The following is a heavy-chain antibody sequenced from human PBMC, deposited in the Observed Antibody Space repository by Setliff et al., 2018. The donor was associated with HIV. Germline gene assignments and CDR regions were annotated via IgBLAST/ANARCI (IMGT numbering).Heavy chain of an antibody. CDR3: AGVPSGAAGLVRGGFYF. J-gene: IGHJ4*01. CDR1: GYSFTAYG. D-gene: IGHD6-25*01. CDR2: INFDSGHT. V-gene: IGHV1-18*01. Sequence: ASVKVSCKASGYSFTAYGISWVRQAPGQGFEWMGWINFDSGHTNFAQKFQDRVTVTTDTSTNTTYMELRGLRSDDTANHCCAGVPSGAAGLVRGGFYFWGQGTMVTLSS.